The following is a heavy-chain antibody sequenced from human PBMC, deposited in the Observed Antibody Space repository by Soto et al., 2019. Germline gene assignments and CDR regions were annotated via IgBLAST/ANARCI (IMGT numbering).Heavy chain of an antibody. CDR2: INHSGST. CDR1: GGSFSGYY. CDR3: ARWREWFGELLGGFDP. D-gene: IGHD3-10*01. V-gene: IGHV4-34*01. Sequence: PSETLSLTCAVYGGSFSGYYWSWIRQPPGKGLEWIGEINHSGSTNYNPSLKSRVTISVYTSKNQFSLKLSSVTAADTAVYYCARWREWFGELLGGFDPWGQGTLVTVSS. J-gene: IGHJ5*02.